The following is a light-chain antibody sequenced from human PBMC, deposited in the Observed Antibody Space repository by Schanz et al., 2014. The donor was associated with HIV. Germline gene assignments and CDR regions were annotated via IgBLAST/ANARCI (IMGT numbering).Light chain of an antibody. CDR3: SSYSSEGSPYV. V-gene: IGLV2-14*01. CDR1: NSDIGGFNF. CDR2: DVT. J-gene: IGLJ1*01. Sequence: QSALTQPAFVSGSPGQSITISCTGTNSDIGGFNFLPWYRQHPGKAPNLMIYDVTHRPSGISSRFSGSKSGNTASLTISGLQAEDEADYYCSSYSSEGSPYVIGTGTKLTVL.